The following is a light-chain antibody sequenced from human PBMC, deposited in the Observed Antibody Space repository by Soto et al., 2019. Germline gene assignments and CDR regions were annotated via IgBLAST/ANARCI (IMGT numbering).Light chain of an antibody. V-gene: IGKV1-17*01. CDR3: LQHNSYPPALT. CDR2: AAS. J-gene: IGKJ4*01. CDR1: QGIRND. Sequence: DIQMTQSPSSLSASVGDRVTITCRASQGIRNDVGWYQQKPGKAPKRLIYAASSLQSGVPSRFSGSGSGTEFTLTISSLQPEDFATYYCLQHNSYPPALTFGGGTKVEIK.